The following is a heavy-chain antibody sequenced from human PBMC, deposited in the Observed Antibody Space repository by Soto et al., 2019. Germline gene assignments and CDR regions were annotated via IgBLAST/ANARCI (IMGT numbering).Heavy chain of an antibody. V-gene: IGHV4-59*01. J-gene: IGHJ4*02. D-gene: IGHD1-1*01. CDR3: ARLGKLRTGHNPFDY. CDR1: GGSISSYY. CDR2: IYYSGST. Sequence: PSETLSLTCTVSGGSISSYYWSWIRQPPGKGLEWIGYIYYSGSTNYNPSLESRVTISVDTSRNQFSLKLYSVTAADTALYHCARLGKLRTGHNPFDYWGQGIQVTVSS.